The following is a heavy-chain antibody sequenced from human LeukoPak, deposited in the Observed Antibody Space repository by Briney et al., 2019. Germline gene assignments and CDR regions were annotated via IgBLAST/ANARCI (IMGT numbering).Heavy chain of an antibody. J-gene: IGHJ3*02. CDR3: ARDSTPITYYYDSSGPYDAFDI. CDR2: ISSSGSTI. Sequence: GGSLRLSCAASGFTFNDYYMSWIRQAPGKGLEWVSYISSSGSTIYYADSVKGRFTISRDNAKNSLYLQMNSLRAEDTAVYYCARDSTPITYYYDSSGPYDAFDIWGQGTMVTVSS. V-gene: IGHV3-11*01. D-gene: IGHD3-22*01. CDR1: GFTFNDYY.